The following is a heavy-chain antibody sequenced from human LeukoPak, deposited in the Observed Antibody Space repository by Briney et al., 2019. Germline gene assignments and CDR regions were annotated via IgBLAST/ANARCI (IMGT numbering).Heavy chain of an antibody. V-gene: IGHV4-59*12. D-gene: IGHD3-16*01. CDR3: ARDGRFRYFDL. J-gene: IGHJ2*01. CDR1: GGSISSYY. CDR2: IYYSGST. Sequence: SETLSLTCTVSGGSISSYYWSWIRQPPEKGLEWIGYIYYSGSTNYNPSLKSRVTISVDTSKNQFSLKLSSVTAADTAVYYCARDGRFRYFDLWGRGTLVTVSS.